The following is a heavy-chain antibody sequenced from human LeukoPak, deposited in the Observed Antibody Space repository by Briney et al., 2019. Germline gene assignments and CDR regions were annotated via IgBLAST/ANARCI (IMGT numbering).Heavy chain of an antibody. Sequence: GGCLRLSCAASGFTFSSYAMSWVRQAPGKGLEWVSAISGSGGSTYYADSVKGRFTISRDNSKNTLYLQMNSLRAEDTAVHYCAKGDSSGWYGGYFDYWGQGTLVTVS. J-gene: IGHJ4*02. V-gene: IGHV3-23*01. CDR1: GFTFSSYA. CDR3: AKGDSSGWYGGYFDY. D-gene: IGHD6-19*01. CDR2: ISGSGGST.